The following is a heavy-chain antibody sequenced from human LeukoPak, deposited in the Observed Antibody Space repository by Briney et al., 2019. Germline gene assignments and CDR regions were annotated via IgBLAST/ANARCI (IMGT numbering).Heavy chain of an antibody. J-gene: IGHJ4*02. D-gene: IGHD2-15*01. CDR2: IKQDGSEK. CDR1: GFTFSSYW. CDR3: ARRYCSGGSCYCDY. V-gene: IGHV3-7*03. Sequence: PGGSLRLSCAASGFTFSSYWMSWVRQAPGKGLEWVANIKQDGSEKYYVDSVEGRFTISRDNAKNSLYLQMNSLRAEDTAVYYCARRYCSGGSCYCDYWGQGTLVTVSS.